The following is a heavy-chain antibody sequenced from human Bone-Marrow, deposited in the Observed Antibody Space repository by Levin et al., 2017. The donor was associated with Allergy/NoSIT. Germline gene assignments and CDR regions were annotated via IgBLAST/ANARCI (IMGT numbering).Heavy chain of an antibody. Sequence: GSLRLSCTVSGGSISSYYWSWIRQPPGKGLEWIGYIYYSGSTNYNPSLKSRVTISVDTSKNQFSLKLSSVTAADTAVYYCVGWMVRGVLEGSWFDPWGQGTLVTVSS. V-gene: IGHV4-59*01. D-gene: IGHD3-10*01. CDR2: IYYSGST. CDR1: GGSISSYY. CDR3: VGWMVRGVLEGSWFDP. J-gene: IGHJ5*02.